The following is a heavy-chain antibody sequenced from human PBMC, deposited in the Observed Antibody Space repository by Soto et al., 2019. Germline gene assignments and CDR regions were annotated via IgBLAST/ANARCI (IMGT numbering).Heavy chain of an antibody. J-gene: IGHJ6*02. CDR2: ISGYNGNT. D-gene: IGHD6-19*01. CDR1: GYTFSNYG. Sequence: QVQFVQSGAEVKKPGASVTVSCKTSGYTFSNYGINWVRQAPGQGLEWMGWISGYNGNTNYAQTVQGRVTMTTDTSTVTVYMELRSLKSDDTAISYCSRFIMVGGWFDPNYYHGMDVWGQGTTVTVSS. V-gene: IGHV1-18*01. CDR3: SRFIMVGGWFDPNYYHGMDV.